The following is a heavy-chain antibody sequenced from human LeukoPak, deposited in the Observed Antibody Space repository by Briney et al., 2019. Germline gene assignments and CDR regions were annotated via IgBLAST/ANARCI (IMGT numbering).Heavy chain of an antibody. CDR3: ARLMVRGVITDDAFDI. D-gene: IGHD3-10*01. CDR2: IKQDGSEK. J-gene: IGHJ3*02. V-gene: IGHV3-7*01. Sequence: GWSLRLSCAASGFTFSSYWMSWVRQAPGKGLEWVANIKQDGSEKYYVDSVKGRFTISRDNAKNSLYLQMNSLRAEDTAVYYCARLMVRGVITDDAFDIWGQGTMVTVSS. CDR1: GFTFSSYW.